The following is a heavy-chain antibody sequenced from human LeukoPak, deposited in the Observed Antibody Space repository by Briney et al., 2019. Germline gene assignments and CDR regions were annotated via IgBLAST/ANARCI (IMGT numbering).Heavy chain of an antibody. V-gene: IGHV3-33*01. Sequence: GRSLRLSCAASGFTFSSYGMHWVRQAPGKGLEWVAVIWYDGSNKYYADSVKGRFTISRDNSKKTLYLQMNSLRAEDTAVYYCARDEGQTTVVYFDYWGQGTLVTVSS. CDR2: IWYDGSNK. CDR1: GFTFSSYG. D-gene: IGHD4-23*01. CDR3: ARDEGQTTVVYFDY. J-gene: IGHJ4*02.